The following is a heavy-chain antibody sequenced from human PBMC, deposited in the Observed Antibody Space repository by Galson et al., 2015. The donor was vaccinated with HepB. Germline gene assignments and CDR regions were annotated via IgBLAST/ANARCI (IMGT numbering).Heavy chain of an antibody. CDR1: GYTFTKLS. CDR2: FDPEDGDT. CDR3: ATQAAVADNQRFDY. Sequence: SVKVSCKVSGYTFTKLSMHWVRQAPGKGLEWMGGFDPEDGDTIYAQKFQGRVTMTADTSTDTAYMELSSLRSEDTAVYYCATQAAVADNQRFDYWGQGTLVTVSS. J-gene: IGHJ4*02. V-gene: IGHV1-24*01. D-gene: IGHD6-19*01.